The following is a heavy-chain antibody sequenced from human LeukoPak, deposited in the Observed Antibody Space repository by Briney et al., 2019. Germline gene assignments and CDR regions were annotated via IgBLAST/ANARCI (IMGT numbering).Heavy chain of an antibody. V-gene: IGHV3-21*01. Sequence: GGSLRLSCAASGFTFSSYSMNWVRQAPGKGLEWVSSISSSSNYIYYADSVKGRFTISRDNAKNSLYLQVNSLRAEDTAVYYCARDLGYSYGYDYYYYMDVWGKGTTVTVSS. D-gene: IGHD5-18*01. CDR3: ARDLGYSYGYDYYYYMDV. CDR1: GFTFSSYS. CDR2: ISSSSNYI. J-gene: IGHJ6*03.